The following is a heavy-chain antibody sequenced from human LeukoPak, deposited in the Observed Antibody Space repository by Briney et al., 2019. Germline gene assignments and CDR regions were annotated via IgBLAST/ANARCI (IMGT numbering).Heavy chain of an antibody. CDR2: TYYRSKWYY. CDR3: ALARSEYHYGMDV. V-gene: IGHV6-1*01. J-gene: IGHJ6*02. Sequence: SQTLSLTCDISGDTVSSNSAAWNWIRQSPSRGLEWLGRTYYRSKWYYDYAVSVKSRITISPDPSKNQFSLQLNSVTPEDTAVYYCALARSEYHYGMDVWGQGATVTVSS. CDR1: GDTVSSNSAA.